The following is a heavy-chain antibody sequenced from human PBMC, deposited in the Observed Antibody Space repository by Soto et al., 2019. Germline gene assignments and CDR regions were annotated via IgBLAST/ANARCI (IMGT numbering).Heavy chain of an antibody. J-gene: IGHJ6*03. V-gene: IGHV4-39*01. Sequence: PSETLSLTCSVSGGSIRSSSYYWAWIRQPPGKGLEWIGSIFYSGTTYYNPSLKSRVTISIDTSKSQFSLKLSSVSAADTAVYYCARSDFWSGYYYYYYMDVWGKGTTVTVSS. CDR1: GGSIRSSSYY. D-gene: IGHD3-3*01. CDR3: ARSDFWSGYYYYYYMDV. CDR2: IFYSGTT.